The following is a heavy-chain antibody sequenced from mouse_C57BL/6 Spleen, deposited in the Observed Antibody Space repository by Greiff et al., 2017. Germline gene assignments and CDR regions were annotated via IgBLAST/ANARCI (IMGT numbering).Heavy chain of an antibody. CDR3: TRIPITTVVATDYAMDY. CDR2: INPNNGGT. D-gene: IGHD1-1*01. J-gene: IGHJ4*01. CDR1: GYTFTDYN. Sequence: VQLQQSGPELVKPGASVKIPCKASGYTFTDYNMAWVKQSHGKSLEWIGDINPNNGGTIYNQKFKGKATLTVDKSSSTAYMELRSLTSEDTAVYYCTRIPITTVVATDYAMDYWGQGTSVTVSS. V-gene: IGHV1-18*01.